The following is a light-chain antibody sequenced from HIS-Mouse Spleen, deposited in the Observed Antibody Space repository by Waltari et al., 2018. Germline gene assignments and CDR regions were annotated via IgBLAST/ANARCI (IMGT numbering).Light chain of an antibody. CDR2: KDG. J-gene: IGLJ2*01. CDR3: QSADSSGTYVV. CDR1: ALPKQY. Sequence: SYELTQPPSVSVSPGQTARITGSGDALPKQYAYWYQQNPGTAPGLVLYKDGEGPSGIPERFSGSSSGTTVTLTISGVQAEDEADYYCQSADSSGTYVVFGGGTKLTVL. V-gene: IGLV3-25*03.